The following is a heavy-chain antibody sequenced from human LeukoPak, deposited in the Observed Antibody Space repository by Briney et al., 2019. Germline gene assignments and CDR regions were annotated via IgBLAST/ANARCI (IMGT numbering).Heavy chain of an antibody. V-gene: IGHV3-7*01. J-gene: IGHJ6*02. D-gene: IGHD4-17*01. CDR1: GFTFSSYW. Sequence: GGSLRLSCAASGFTFSSYWMSWVRQAPGKGLEWVANIKQDGSEKYYVDSVKGRFTISRDNSKNTLYLQMNSLRAEDTAVYYCARGDYGDYGAPYYGMDVRGQGTTVTVSS. CDR3: ARGDYGDYGAPYYGMDV. CDR2: IKQDGSEK.